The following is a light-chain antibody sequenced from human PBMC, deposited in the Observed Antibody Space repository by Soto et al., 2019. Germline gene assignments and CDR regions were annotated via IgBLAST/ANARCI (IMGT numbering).Light chain of an antibody. CDR2: SAS. CDR3: QEYNDDPGLT. CDR1: QNIRSW. V-gene: IGKV1-5*03. Sequence: DIQMTQSPSTVSASIGDRVTITCRASQNIRSWVAWYQQNPGKAPELLIYSASGLKTGVTSRFRGSAFRTAVTLTLSSVHPDDFGPYDCQEYNDDPGLTFGGGTKVEIK. J-gene: IGKJ4*01.